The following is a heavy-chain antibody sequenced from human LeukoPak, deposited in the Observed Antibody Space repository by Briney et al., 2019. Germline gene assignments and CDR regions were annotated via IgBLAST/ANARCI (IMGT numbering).Heavy chain of an antibody. J-gene: IGHJ4*02. Sequence: WMGWITAYNGNTNYAQKLQGRVTMTTDTSTSTAYMELRSLRSDDTAVYYCARDILTGYLFDYWGQGTLVTVSS. CDR3: ARDILTGYLFDY. CDR2: ITAYNGNT. V-gene: IGHV1-18*01. D-gene: IGHD3-9*01.